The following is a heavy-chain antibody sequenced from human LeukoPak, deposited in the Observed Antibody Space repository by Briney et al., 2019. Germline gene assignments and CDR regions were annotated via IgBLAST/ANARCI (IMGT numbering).Heavy chain of an antibody. D-gene: IGHD6-13*01. J-gene: IGHJ4*02. Sequence: GGSLRLSCAASGFTFSDYYMSWIRQAPGKGLEWVSYISSSCSTIYYADSVKGRFTISRDNAKNSLYLQMKSLRAADTAVYYCARVWGSSSWYFDYWGQGTLVTVSS. V-gene: IGHV3-11*01. CDR3: ARVWGSSSWYFDY. CDR1: GFTFSDYY. CDR2: ISSSCSTI.